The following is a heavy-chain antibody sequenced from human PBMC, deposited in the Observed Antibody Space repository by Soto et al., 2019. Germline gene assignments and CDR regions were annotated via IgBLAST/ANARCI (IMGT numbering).Heavy chain of an antibody. J-gene: IGHJ6*02. D-gene: IGHD3-16*01. CDR1: GFTLSNVG. CDR3: AIDEHMIGGVRYGMDV. V-gene: IGHV3-33*01. CDR2: IWYDGSKK. Sequence: QVQLVESGGGVVQPGGSLRLSCTASGFTLSNVGMHWARQAPGKGLEWVAIIWYDGSKKVYGDSVKGRFTISRDTSKNTLYLQMNNVIAEDTAVYYCAIDEHMIGGVRYGMDVWGQGSTVTVSS.